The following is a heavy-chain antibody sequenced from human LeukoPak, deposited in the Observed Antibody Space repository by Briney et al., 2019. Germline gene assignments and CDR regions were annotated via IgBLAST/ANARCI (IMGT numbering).Heavy chain of an antibody. D-gene: IGHD2-15*01. J-gene: IGHJ4*02. V-gene: IGHV1-46*01. CDR3: ASPHGGCSGGSCYSFDY. CDR1: GYTFTSYY. CDR2: INPSGVST. Sequence: ASVKVSCKASGYTFTSYYMHWVRQAPGQGLEWMGIINPSGVSTSYAQKFQGRVTMTRDTSTSTVYMELSSLRSEDTAVYYCASPHGGCSGGSCYSFDYWGQGTLVTVSS.